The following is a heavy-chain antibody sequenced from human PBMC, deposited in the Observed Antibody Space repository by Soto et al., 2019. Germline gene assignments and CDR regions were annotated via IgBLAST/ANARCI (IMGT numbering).Heavy chain of an antibody. J-gene: IGHJ3*01. CDR1: GFTFSSYA. V-gene: IGHV3-23*01. CDR2: ISGSGGGT. CDR3: SKSRGPGSYFNPSDAFDF. Sequence: EVQLLDSGGGLVQPGGSLRLSCAASGFTFSSYAMSWVRQAPGKGLEWVSSISGSGGGTYYADSVKGRFTISRDNSKNTLSLQMYSLRAEDTAVYYCSKSRGPGSYFNPSDAFDFWGQGTMVTVSS. D-gene: IGHD3-10*01.